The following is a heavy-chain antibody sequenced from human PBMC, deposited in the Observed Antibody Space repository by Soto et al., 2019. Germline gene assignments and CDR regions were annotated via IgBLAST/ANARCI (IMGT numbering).Heavy chain of an antibody. D-gene: IGHD3-16*01. V-gene: IGHV1-69*02. CDR1: GGTFSSYT. CDR2: IIPILGIA. J-gene: IGHJ6*03. CDR3: AGGRHLGEFFYYMDV. Sequence: QVQLVQSGAEVKKPGSSVKVSCKASGGTFSSYTISWVRQAPGQGLEWMGRIIPILGIANYAQKFQGRVTITAGKSTSTAHMEVSSLRSEDTAVYYCAGGRHLGEFFYYMDVWGKGTTVTVSS.